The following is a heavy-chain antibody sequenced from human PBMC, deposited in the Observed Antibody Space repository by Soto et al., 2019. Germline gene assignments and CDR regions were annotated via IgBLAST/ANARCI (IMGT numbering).Heavy chain of an antibody. V-gene: IGHV3-23*01. J-gene: IGHJ4*02. Sequence: PGGSLRLSCAASGFTFSSYAMSWVRQAPGKGLEWVSAISGSGGSTYYADSVKGRFTISRDNSKNTLYLQMNSLRAEDTAVYYCAKDGYPRFRGVKPYYFDYWGQGTLVTVSS. CDR2: ISGSGGST. CDR3: AKDGYPRFRGVKPYYFDY. CDR1: GFTFSSYA. D-gene: IGHD3-10*01.